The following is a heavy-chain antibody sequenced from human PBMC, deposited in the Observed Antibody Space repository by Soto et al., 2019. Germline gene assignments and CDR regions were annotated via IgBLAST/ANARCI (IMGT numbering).Heavy chain of an antibody. CDR2: IIPIFGTA. CDR1: GGTFSSYA. J-gene: IGHJ6*02. Sequence: ASVKVSCKASGGTFSSYAISWVRQAPGQGLEWMGGIIPIFGTANYAQKFQGRVTITADESTSTAYMELSSLRSEDTAVYYCARCVRFGELLGDYYGMDVWGQGTTVTVSS. CDR3: ARCVRFGELLGDYYGMDV. V-gene: IGHV1-69*13. D-gene: IGHD3-10*01.